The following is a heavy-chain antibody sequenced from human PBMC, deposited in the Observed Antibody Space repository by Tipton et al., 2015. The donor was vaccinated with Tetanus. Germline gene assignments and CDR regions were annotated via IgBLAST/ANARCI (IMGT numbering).Heavy chain of an antibody. Sequence: TLSLTCAVSGGVLSTGGYSWGWIRQSPGQGLEWIGYIYHTGSTYYNPSLRIRVTMSVDTSNKQFSLSLDSVTAADTAVYFCARRRYTWNRGGFDIWGQGTLVTVSS. CDR1: GGVLSTGGYS. V-gene: IGHV4-30-2*06. D-gene: IGHD1-20*01. CDR2: IYHTGST. J-gene: IGHJ3*02. CDR3: ARRRYTWNRGGFDI.